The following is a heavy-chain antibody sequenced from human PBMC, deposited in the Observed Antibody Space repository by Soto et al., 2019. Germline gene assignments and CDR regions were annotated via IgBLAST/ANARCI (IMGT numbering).Heavy chain of an antibody. CDR3: ARVFTARWFVP. CDR1: GGPFSSYA. CDR2: ITPMFGAP. V-gene: IGHV1-69*06. Sequence: QVQLVQSGAEVKKPGSSVKVSCTASGGPFSSYAINWMRQAPGQGLEWMCVITPMFGAPHYAQNFKGRIPIAADTSTNTAYMELRSLTSGDTAVYFCARVFTARWFVPWGQGTLVTVSS. J-gene: IGHJ5*02. D-gene: IGHD6-6*01.